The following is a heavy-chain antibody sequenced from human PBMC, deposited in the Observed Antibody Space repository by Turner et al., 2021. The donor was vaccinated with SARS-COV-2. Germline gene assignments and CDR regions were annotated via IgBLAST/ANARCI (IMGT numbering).Heavy chain of an antibody. CDR3: ASIAAADPKYYHYYGMDV. J-gene: IGHJ6*02. D-gene: IGHD6-13*01. CDR2: MSSSSSYI. CDR1: GFTLSSYS. V-gene: IGHV3-21*01. Sequence: EVQLVESGGGLVKPGGSLRLSCAASGFTLSSYSRNWVPQAPGKGLEWGSAMSSSSSYIYYADSVKGRFTSSRDNAKNSLYLQMNSLRDEDTAVYYCASIAAADPKYYHYYGMDVWGQGTTVTVSS.